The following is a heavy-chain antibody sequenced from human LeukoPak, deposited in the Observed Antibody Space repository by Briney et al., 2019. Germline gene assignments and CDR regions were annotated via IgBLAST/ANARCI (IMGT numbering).Heavy chain of an antibody. V-gene: IGHV3-23*01. CDR3: ARVGTMVRGVITY. J-gene: IGHJ4*02. D-gene: IGHD3-10*01. Sequence: GGSLRLSCATSGFTFSSYAMTWVRQAPGKGLEWVSSISPSGVSTYNADSVKGRFTISRDNSKNTLYLQMNGLRAEDTAVYYCARVGTMVRGVITYWGQGTLVTVSS. CDR1: GFTFSSYA. CDR2: ISPSGVST.